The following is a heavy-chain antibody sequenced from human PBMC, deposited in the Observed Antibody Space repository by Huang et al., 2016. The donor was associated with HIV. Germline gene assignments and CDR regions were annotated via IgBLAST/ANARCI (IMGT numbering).Heavy chain of an antibody. CDR2: IKRETYDGTT. J-gene: IGHJ4*02. Sequence: EVPLVESGGGLVKPGGSLRLSCAASGFHLSNACMSWVRQAPGKGLECGVHIKRETYDGTTDYAEHWKGRFTHSIDDSKNTLDLQMNSLKTQDTAVYYCTTGGEDYYDGSGYYRGEYYFDFWGQGTLVTVSS. CDR3: TTGGEDYYDGSGYYRGEYYFDF. D-gene: IGHD3-22*01. CDR1: GFHLSNAC. V-gene: IGHV3-15*01.